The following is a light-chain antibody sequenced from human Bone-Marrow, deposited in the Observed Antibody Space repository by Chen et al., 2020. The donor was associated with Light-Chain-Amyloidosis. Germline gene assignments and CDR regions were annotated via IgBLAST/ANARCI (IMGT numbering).Light chain of an antibody. V-gene: IGLV3-25*03. Sequence: SYELTQPPSVSVSPGQTARITCSGDDLPTKYAYWYQQKPGQAPVLVIHRDTERPSGISERFAGSRPRKTGTLTISGGQAEDEGDYHWQTSNRRGNYEGVFGGGTKLAAL. CDR1: DLPTKY. J-gene: IGLJ2*01. CDR3: QTSNRRGNYEGV. CDR2: RDT.